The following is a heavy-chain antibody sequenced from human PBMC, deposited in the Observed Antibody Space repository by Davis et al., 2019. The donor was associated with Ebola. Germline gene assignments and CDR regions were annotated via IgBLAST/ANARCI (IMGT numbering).Heavy chain of an antibody. CDR3: TRGVDTTLASWSDALDV. J-gene: IGHJ3*01. CDR1: GFTFDHYA. Sequence: GGSLRLSCAASGFTFDHYAMHWVRQAPGKGLEWVAGITWNSNSVAYADSVKGRFTISRDNAKSTLYLQMDSLTADDTALYYCTRGVDTTLASWSDALDVWGQGTMVTVSS. D-gene: IGHD2-15*01. V-gene: IGHV3-9*01. CDR2: ITWNSNSV.